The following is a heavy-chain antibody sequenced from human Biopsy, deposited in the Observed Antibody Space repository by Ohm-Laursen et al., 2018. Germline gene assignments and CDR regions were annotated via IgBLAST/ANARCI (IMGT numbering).Heavy chain of an antibody. CDR1: GGTFTNYA. CDR3: TRGGYYYDSLAYYYWFDP. Sequence: SVKVSCKASGGTFTNYAISWVRQAPGQGLEWVGGIIPLFNTANYAQKFQGRVTMTRDTSISTAYVDLSSLRSDDTAVYYCTRGGYYYDSLAYYYWFDPWGQGTLVTVSS. V-gene: IGHV1-69*05. D-gene: IGHD3-22*01. J-gene: IGHJ5*02. CDR2: IIPLFNTA.